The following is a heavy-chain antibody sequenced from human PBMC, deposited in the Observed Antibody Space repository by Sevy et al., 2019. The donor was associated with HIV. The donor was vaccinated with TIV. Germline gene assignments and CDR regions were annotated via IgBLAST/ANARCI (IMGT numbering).Heavy chain of an antibody. CDR3: ARGEIAAAGSNYFDY. V-gene: IGHV3-53*01. D-gene: IGHD6-13*01. CDR1: GFTVSSNY. Sequence: GGSLRLSCAASGFTVSSNYMSWVRQAPGKGLEWVSVIYSGGSTYYEDSVKGRLPIYRDNAKNTLYLQMNSLRAEDTAVYYGARGEIAAAGSNYFDYWGQGTLVTVSS. J-gene: IGHJ4*02. CDR2: IYSGGST.